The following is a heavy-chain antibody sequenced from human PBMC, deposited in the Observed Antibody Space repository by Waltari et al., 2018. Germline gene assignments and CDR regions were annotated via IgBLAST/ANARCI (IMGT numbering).Heavy chain of an antibody. CDR3: ARGRRAVAGTHPRTRYYYYGMDV. CDR2: IYSGGST. D-gene: IGHD6-19*01. V-gene: IGHV3-23*03. CDR1: GFTFSSYA. J-gene: IGHJ6*02. Sequence: EVQLLESGGGLVQPGGSLRLSCAASGFTFSSYAMSWVRQAPGKGLERVSVIYSGGSTYYSDSLKGRFTISRDNSKSTLYLQMSSLGSEDTAVYYCARGRRAVAGTHPRTRYYYYGMDVWGQGTTVTVSS.